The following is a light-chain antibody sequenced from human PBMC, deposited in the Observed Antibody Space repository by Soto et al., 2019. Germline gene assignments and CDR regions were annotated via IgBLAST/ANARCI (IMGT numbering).Light chain of an antibody. CDR2: EGS. CDR1: SSDVGSYNL. J-gene: IGLJ2*01. CDR3: CSYAGSRRV. Sequence: QSALTQPASVSGSPGQSITISCTGTSSDVGSYNLVSRYQQHPGKAPKLMIYEGSKRPSGVSNRFSGSKSGNTASLTISGLQAEDEADYYCCSYAGSRRVFGGGTKLTVL. V-gene: IGLV2-23*01.